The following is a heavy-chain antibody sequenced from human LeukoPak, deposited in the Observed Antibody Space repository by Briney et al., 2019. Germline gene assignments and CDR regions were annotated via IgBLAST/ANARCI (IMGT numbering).Heavy chain of an antibody. Sequence: ASVKVSCKASGYTFTGYYMHWVRQAPGQGLEWMGRINPNSGGTNYAQKFQGRVTMTRDTSISTAYMELSRLRSDDTAVYYCARGKQWELGWFDPWGQGTLVTVSS. V-gene: IGHV1-2*06. CDR1: GYTFTGYY. J-gene: IGHJ5*02. CDR2: INPNSGGT. CDR3: ARGKQWELGWFDP. D-gene: IGHD1-26*01.